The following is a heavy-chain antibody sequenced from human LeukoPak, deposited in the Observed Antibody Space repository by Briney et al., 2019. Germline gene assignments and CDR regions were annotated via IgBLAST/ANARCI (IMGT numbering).Heavy chain of an antibody. Sequence: PGRSLRLSCAASGFTFDDYAMHWVRQAPGKGLEWVSGISWNSGSIGYADSVKGRFTISRDNAKNSLYLQMNSLRAEDTALYYCAKVRSSGYSRPFDYWGQGTLVTVSS. CDR1: GFTFDDYA. CDR2: ISWNSGSI. D-gene: IGHD3-22*01. CDR3: AKVRSSGYSRPFDY. J-gene: IGHJ4*02. V-gene: IGHV3-9*01.